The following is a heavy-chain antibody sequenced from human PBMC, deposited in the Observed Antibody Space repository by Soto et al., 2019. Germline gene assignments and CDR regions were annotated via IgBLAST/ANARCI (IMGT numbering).Heavy chain of an antibody. CDR2: IYYSGST. J-gene: IGHJ4*02. D-gene: IGHD3-16*01. CDR3: ARVVPDYVNYFEY. CDR1: GGSISSGGYY. V-gene: IGHV4-31*03. Sequence: SETLSLTCTVSGGSISSGGYYWSWIRQHPGKGLEWIGYIYYSGSTYYNPSLKSRVTISVDTSKNQFSLKLSSVTAADTAVYYCARVVPDYVNYFEYWGQGTLVTVS.